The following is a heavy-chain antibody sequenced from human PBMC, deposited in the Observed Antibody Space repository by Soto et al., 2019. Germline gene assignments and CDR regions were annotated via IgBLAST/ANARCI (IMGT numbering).Heavy chain of an antibody. D-gene: IGHD6-6*01. V-gene: IGHV4-34*01. J-gene: IGHJ3*02. Sequence: KPSETLSLTCAVYGGSFSGYYWSWIRQPPGKGLEWIGEINHSGSTNYNPSLKSRVTISVDTSKNQFSLKLSSVTAADTAVYYCARGGVAARPKRALDIGGKGTMVTGSS. CDR2: INHSGST. CDR1: GGSFSGYY. CDR3: ARGGVAARPKRALDI.